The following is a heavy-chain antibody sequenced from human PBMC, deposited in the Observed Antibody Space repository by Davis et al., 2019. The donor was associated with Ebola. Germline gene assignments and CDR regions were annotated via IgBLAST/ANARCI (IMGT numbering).Heavy chain of an antibody. D-gene: IGHD3-3*01. CDR3: ARSLGNYDFWSGYYTDYYYMDV. J-gene: IGHJ6*03. CDR2: IGTAGDP. CDR1: GFTFSSYD. Sequence: GESLKISCAASGFTFSSYDMHWVRQATGKGLEWVSAIGTAGDPYYPGSVKGRFTISRENAKNSLYLQMNSLRAGDTAVYYCARSLGNYDFWSGYYTDYYYMDVWGKGTTVTVSS. V-gene: IGHV3-13*05.